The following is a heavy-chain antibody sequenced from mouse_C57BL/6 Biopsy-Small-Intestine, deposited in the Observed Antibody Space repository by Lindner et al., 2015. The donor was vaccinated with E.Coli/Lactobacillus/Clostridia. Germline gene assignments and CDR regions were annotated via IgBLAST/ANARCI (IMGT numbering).Heavy chain of an antibody. CDR1: GYAFSSYW. CDR2: IYPGDGDT. V-gene: IGHV1-80*01. J-gene: IGHJ1*03. Sequence: VQLQESGAELVKPGASVKISCKASGYAFSSYWMNWTKQRPGKGLEWIGQIYPGDGDTNYNGKFKGKATLTADKSSSTAYMQLSSLTSEDSAVYFCARVRYFDVWGTGTTVTVSS. CDR3: ARVRYFDV.